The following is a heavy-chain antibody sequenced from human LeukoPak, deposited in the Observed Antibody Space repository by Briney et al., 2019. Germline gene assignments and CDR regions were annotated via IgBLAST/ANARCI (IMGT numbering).Heavy chain of an antibody. J-gene: IGHJ5*02. CDR3: ARDLGNFGRCGSYFAP. Sequence: GGSLRLSCAASGFTFSSNGMHWVRQAPGKGLEWVAVISYDGSNKYYADSVKGRFTISRDDSKNTLYLQMNSLRDEDTAVYHCARDLGNFGRCGSYFAPWGQGALVTVSS. D-gene: IGHD3-9*01. CDR1: GFTFSSNG. V-gene: IGHV3-30*03. CDR2: ISYDGSNK.